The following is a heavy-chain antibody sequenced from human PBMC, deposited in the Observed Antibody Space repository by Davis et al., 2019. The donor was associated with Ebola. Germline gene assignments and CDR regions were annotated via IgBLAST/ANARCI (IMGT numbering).Heavy chain of an antibody. CDR2: ISYDGSNK. CDR1: GFTISSYG. Sequence: PGGSLRLSCAASGFTISSYGMHWVRQAPGKGLEWVAVISYDGSNKYYADSVKGRFTISRDNSKNTLYLQINSLRAEDTSVYYCAKDCYLNGYPFDYWGQGTLVTVSS. D-gene: IGHD2-21*01. J-gene: IGHJ4*02. CDR3: AKDCYLNGYPFDY. V-gene: IGHV3-30*18.